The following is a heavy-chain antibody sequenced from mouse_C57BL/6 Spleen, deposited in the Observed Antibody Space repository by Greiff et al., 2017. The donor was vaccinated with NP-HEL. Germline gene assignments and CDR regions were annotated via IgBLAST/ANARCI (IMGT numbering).Heavy chain of an antibody. CDR3: ALDYYGSSYDAMDY. CDR2: ISSGSSTI. D-gene: IGHD1-1*01. V-gene: IGHV5-17*01. Sequence: DVMLVESGGGLVKPGGSLKLSCAASGFTFSDYGMHWVRQAPEKGLEWVAYISSGSSTIYYADTVKGRFTISRDNAKNTLFLQMTSLRSEDTAMYYCALDYYGSSYDAMDYWGQGTSVTVSS. J-gene: IGHJ4*01. CDR1: GFTFSDYG.